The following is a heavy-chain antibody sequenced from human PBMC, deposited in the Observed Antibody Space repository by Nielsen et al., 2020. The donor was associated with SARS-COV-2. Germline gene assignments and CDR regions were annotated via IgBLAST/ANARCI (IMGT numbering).Heavy chain of an antibody. CDR3: ARDRIEIAVVFAGTPYNWLDP. V-gene: IGHV1-69*06. J-gene: IGHJ5*02. CDR1: GGTLYTYA. CDR2: IIPINPPP. Sequence: SVKVSCKASGGTLYTYAINWVRQAPGQGLEWLGGIIPINPPPNYAPKFQDRVTITADTSTNTVYMELSRLGSDDTAVYYCARDRIEIAVVFAGTPYNWLDPWGQGTLVTISS. D-gene: IGHD2-15*01.